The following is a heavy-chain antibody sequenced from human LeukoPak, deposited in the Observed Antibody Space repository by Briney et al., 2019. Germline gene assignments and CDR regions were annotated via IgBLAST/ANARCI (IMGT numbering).Heavy chain of an antibody. V-gene: IGHV1-46*01. Sequence: ASVKVSCKASGYTFTSYYMHWVRQAPGQGLEWMGIINPSGGSTSYAQKFQGRVTMTRDMSTSTVYMELSSLRSEDTAVYYCARGGLYYDSSGSNLGAFDIWGQGTMVTVSS. D-gene: IGHD3-22*01. J-gene: IGHJ3*02. CDR1: GYTFTSYY. CDR3: ARGGLYYDSSGSNLGAFDI. CDR2: INPSGGST.